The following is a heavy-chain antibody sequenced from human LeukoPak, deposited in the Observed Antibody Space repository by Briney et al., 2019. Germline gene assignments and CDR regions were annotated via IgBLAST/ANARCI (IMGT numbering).Heavy chain of an antibody. J-gene: IGHJ4*02. V-gene: IGHV4-61*02. D-gene: IGHD3-3*01. CDR1: GGSISSSSYY. CDR3: ARARRITIFGVVRGELDY. Sequence: SETLSLTCTVSGGSISSSSYYWSWIRQPAGRGLEWIGRIYIGGSTNYNPSLKSRVTMSVDTSRNQFSLQLSSVTAADTAVYYCARARRITIFGVVRGELDYWGQGTLVTVSS. CDR2: IYIGGST.